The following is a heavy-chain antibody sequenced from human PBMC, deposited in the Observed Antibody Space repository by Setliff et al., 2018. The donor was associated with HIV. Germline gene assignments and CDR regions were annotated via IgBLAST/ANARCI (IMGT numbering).Heavy chain of an antibody. CDR3: ARDDYGDYTVFDI. D-gene: IGHD4-17*01. CDR2: MSYSGNT. V-gene: IGHV4-39*07. CDR1: GGSISSSSHY. J-gene: IGHJ3*02. Sequence: ASETLSLTCTVSGGSISSSSHYWGWIRQPPGKGLEWIGSMSYSGNTYNNPSLKSRVTISVDTSKNQFSLKLSSVTAADTAVYSCARDDYGDYTVFDIWGQGTMVTVSS.